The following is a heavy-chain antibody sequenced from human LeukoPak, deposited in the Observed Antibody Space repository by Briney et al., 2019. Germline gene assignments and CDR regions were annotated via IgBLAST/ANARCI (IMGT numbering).Heavy chain of an antibody. Sequence: SVKVSCKASGYTFTSYGISWVRQAPGQGLEWMGGIIPIFGTANYAQKFQGRVTITADKSTSTAYMELSSLRSEDTAVYYCASVSATRYYYYYMDVWGKGTTVTVSS. CDR1: GYTFTSYG. CDR3: ASVSATRYYYYYMDV. J-gene: IGHJ6*03. V-gene: IGHV1-69*06. D-gene: IGHD1-26*01. CDR2: IIPIFGTA.